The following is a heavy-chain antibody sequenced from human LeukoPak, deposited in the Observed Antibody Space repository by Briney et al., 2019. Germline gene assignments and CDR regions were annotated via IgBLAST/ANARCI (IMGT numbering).Heavy chain of an antibody. CDR1: GFTFTTYW. CDR2: FSGSGGST. Sequence: GGSLRLSCAASGFTFTTYWMTWVRQAPGKGLEWVSAFSGSGGSTYYADSVKGRLTISRDNSKNTLYLQMNSLRAEDTAVYYCAPPPFWSGPPWGQGTLVTVSS. D-gene: IGHD3-3*01. J-gene: IGHJ4*02. CDR3: APPPFWSGPP. V-gene: IGHV3-23*01.